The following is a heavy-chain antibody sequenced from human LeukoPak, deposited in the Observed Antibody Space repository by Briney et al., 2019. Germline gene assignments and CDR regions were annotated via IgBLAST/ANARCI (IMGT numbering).Heavy chain of an antibody. D-gene: IGHD1-26*01. Sequence: ASVKVSCKASGGTFSSYAISWVRQAPGQGLEWMGRIIPTFGTANYAQKFQGRVTITTDESTSTAYMELSSLRSEDTAVYYCARGMGAPYYYYYYMDVWGKGTTVTVSS. CDR2: IIPTFGTA. V-gene: IGHV1-69*05. CDR1: GGTFSSYA. CDR3: ARGMGAPYYYYYYMDV. J-gene: IGHJ6*03.